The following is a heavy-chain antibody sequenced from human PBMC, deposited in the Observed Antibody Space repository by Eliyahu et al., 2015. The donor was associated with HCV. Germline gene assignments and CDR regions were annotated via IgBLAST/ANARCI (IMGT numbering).Heavy chain of an antibody. CDR2: ISYDGSNK. CDR1: GFTXSSYG. J-gene: IGHJ4*02. CDR3: AKDVTIFGVVLPDY. V-gene: IGHV3-30*18. Sequence: QVQLVESGGGVVQPGXSLRLSXAASGFTXSSYGIHWVRXAPGXGLEWVAVISYDGSNKYYADSVKGRFTISRDNSKNTLYLQMNSLRAEDTAVYYCAKDVTIFGVVLPDYWGQGTLVTVSS. D-gene: IGHD3-3*01.